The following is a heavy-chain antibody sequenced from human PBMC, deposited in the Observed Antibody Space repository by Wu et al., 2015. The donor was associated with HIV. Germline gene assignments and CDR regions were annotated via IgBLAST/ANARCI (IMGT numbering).Heavy chain of an antibody. V-gene: IGHV1-18*01. D-gene: IGHD4-23*01. CDR1: GYTFINYG. Sequence: QVQLMQSGGEVKRPGASVKVSCKASGYTFINYGIIWVRQVPGQGPEWMGWVSPYNGNTNYAQKVQGRVTMTTDTSTRTAYMELRSLRSDDTAIFYCARGKYGGNVDYWGQGTRGHRLL. CDR2: VSPYNGNT. CDR3: ARGKYGGNVDY. J-gene: IGHJ4*02.